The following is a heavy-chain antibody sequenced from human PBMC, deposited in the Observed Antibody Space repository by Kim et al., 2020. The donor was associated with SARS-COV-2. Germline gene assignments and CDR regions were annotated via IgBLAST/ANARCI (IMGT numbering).Heavy chain of an antibody. D-gene: IGHD1-1*01. CDR3: ARDRGTTGTTLDDAFDI. Sequence: VKGRFTISRDNAKNSLYLQMNSLRAEDTAVYYCARDRGTTGTTLDDAFDIWGQGTMVTVSS. V-gene: IGHV3-21*01. J-gene: IGHJ3*02.